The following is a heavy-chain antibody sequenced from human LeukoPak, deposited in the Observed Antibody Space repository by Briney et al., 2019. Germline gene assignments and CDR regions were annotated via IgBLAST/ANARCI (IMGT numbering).Heavy chain of an antibody. D-gene: IGHD6-19*01. CDR3: ARIRRDSGVWYADDY. Sequence: SETLSLTCTVSGGSISGFCWSWIRQPAGKGLEWIGRICISESTNYNPSLESRVTMSEDTSQNQFSLRLTSVTAADTAVYYCARIRRDSGVWYADDYWGQGTLVTVSS. CDR2: ICISEST. J-gene: IGHJ4*02. CDR1: GGSISGFC. V-gene: IGHV4-4*07.